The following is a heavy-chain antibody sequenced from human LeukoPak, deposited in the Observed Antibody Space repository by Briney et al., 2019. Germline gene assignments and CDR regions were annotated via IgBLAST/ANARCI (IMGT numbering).Heavy chain of an antibody. CDR3: ARAVGSPNIVVSTWFDP. J-gene: IGHJ5*02. V-gene: IGHV4-34*01. CDR1: GGSFSGYY. D-gene: IGHD2-21*01. CDR2: INHSGST. Sequence: SETLSLTCAVYGGSFSGYYWSWIRQPPGKGLEWIGEINHSGSTNYNPSLKSRVIISVDTSKNQFSLKLSSVTAADTAVYYCARAVGSPNIVVSTWFDPWGQETLVTVS.